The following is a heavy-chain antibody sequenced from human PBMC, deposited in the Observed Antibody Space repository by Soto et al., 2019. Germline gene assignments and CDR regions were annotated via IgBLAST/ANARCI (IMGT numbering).Heavy chain of an antibody. CDR3: GRQPGHCGSPACFDYYSLAV. J-gene: IGHJ6*02. V-gene: IGHV4-39*01. CDR1: GGSISSSSNS. CDR2: IYLSASA. Sequence: QLQLQESGPRLVKPSETLSLTCSVSGGSISSSSNSWAWIRQSPGKGLEWIGTIYLSASAHYNPSLEGRVASSADPPNHQFSLSLSSVTAADTAVYYCGRQPGHCGSPACFDYYSLAVWGQGTTVTVSS. D-gene: IGHD2-2*01.